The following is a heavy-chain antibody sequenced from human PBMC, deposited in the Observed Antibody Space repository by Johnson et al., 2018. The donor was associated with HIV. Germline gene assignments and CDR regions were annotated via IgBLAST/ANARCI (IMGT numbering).Heavy chain of an antibody. Sequence: QVQLVESGGGLVQPGGSLRLSCAASGFTVSSNYMSWVRQAPGKGLVWVSRISSAGSTIYYADSAKGRFTISRDNAKNSLYLQMNSLRAEDTAVYYCARDGSSSSWNAFDIWGQGTMVTVSS. CDR2: ISSAGSTI. CDR3: ARDGSSSSWNAFDI. D-gene: IGHD6-6*01. V-gene: IGHV3-11*04. CDR1: GFTVSSNY. J-gene: IGHJ3*02.